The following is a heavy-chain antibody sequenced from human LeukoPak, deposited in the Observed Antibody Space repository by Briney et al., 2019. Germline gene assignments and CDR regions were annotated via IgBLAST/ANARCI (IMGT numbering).Heavy chain of an antibody. V-gene: IGHV1-69*06. CDR1: GGTFSSYA. CDR2: IIPIFGTA. J-gene: IGHJ6*04. Sequence: SVKVSCKASGGTFSSYAISWVRQAPGQGLEWMGGIIPIFGTANYAQKFQGRVTITADKSTSTAYMELSSPRSEDTAVYYCARTCALSGGSCYSVYYYYGMDVWGKGTTVTVSS. D-gene: IGHD2-15*01. CDR3: ARTCALSGGSCYSVYYYYGMDV.